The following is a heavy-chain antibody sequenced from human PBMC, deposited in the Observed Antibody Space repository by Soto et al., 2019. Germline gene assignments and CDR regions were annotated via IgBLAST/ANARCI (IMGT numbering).Heavy chain of an antibody. CDR2: ISWDSSTI. Sequence: PGGSLRLSCAASGFTFDNCGMHWVRQAPGKGLEWVAGISWDSSTIGYADSVKGRFIISRDDAKNSLYLQMDSLRGEDTALYYCVQGRYPTMATPLDHWGQGTQVTVPS. CDR3: VQGRYPTMATPLDH. J-gene: IGHJ4*02. V-gene: IGHV3-9*01. D-gene: IGHD2-15*01. CDR1: GFTFDNCG.